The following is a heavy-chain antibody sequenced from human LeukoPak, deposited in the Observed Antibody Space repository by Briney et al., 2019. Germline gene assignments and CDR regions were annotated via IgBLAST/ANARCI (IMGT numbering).Heavy chain of an antibody. V-gene: IGHV1-46*01. D-gene: IGHD2-2*01. CDR3: ARGGDIVVVPAASRFDY. CDR2: INPSGGST. Sequence: GASVKVSCKASGYTFTSYYMHWVRQAPGQGLEWMGIINPSGGSTSYAQKFQGRVTMTRDTSTSTVYMELSSLRSEDTAVCYCARGGDIVVVPAASRFDYWGQGTLVTVSS. CDR1: GYTFTSYY. J-gene: IGHJ4*02.